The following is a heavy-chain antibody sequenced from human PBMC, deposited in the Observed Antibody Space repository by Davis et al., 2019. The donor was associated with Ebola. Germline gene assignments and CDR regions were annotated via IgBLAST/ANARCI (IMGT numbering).Heavy chain of an antibody. CDR1: GDTLTELS. D-gene: IGHD3-9*01. CDR2: FDPEDGDT. Sequence: ASVKVSCKVSGDTLTELSMHWVRQGPGKGFEWLGGFDPEDGDTIYAQKFQGRFTMTEDTSTNTAYMELSSLRSEDTAVYYCATSQPPGYDILTGYYSDVWGQGTTVTVSS. J-gene: IGHJ6*02. CDR3: ATSQPPGYDILTGYYSDV. V-gene: IGHV1-24*01.